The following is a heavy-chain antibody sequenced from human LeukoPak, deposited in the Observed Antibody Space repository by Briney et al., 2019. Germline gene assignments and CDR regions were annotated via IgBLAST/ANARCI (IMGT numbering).Heavy chain of an antibody. CDR1: GGSISSSSYY. CDR3: AGRYCSSTSCPPDAFGI. D-gene: IGHD2-2*01. Sequence: SETLSLTCTVSGGSISSSSYYWGWIRQPPGKGLEWIGSIYYSGSTYYNPSLKSRVTISVDTSKNQFSLKLSSVTAADTAVYYCAGRYCSSTSCPPDAFGIWGQGTMVTVSS. V-gene: IGHV4-39*07. J-gene: IGHJ3*02. CDR2: IYYSGST.